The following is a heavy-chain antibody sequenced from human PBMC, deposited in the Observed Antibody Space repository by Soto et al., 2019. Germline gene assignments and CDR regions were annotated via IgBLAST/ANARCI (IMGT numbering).Heavy chain of an antibody. D-gene: IGHD2-2*01. CDR1: GFNFGNSW. J-gene: IGHJ6*02. CDR3: TTDLPPIVVVPAAIVYGMDV. Sequence: PGESLRLACSAAGFNFGNSWVSWVHQAPGKGLDWVCRIKSKTDGGTTDYAAPVKGRFTISRDDSKNTLYLQMNSLKTEDTAVYYCTTDLPPIVVVPAAIVYGMDVWGQGTTVTVSS. V-gene: IGHV3-15*01. CDR2: IKSKTDGGTT.